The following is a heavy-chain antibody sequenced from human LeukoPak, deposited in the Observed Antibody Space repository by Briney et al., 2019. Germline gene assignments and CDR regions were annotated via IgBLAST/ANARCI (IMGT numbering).Heavy chain of an antibody. V-gene: IGHV4-61*01. Sequence: SETLSLTCTVSGDSVSSDSYYWSWIRQPPGKGLEWIGYIYYSGSTNYNPSLKSRVAISVDTSKNQFSLKLSSVTAADTAVYYCASVDYVWGSFYWGQGTLVTVSS. CDR2: IYYSGST. CDR3: ASVDYVWGSFY. J-gene: IGHJ4*02. CDR1: GDSVSSDSYY. D-gene: IGHD3-16*01.